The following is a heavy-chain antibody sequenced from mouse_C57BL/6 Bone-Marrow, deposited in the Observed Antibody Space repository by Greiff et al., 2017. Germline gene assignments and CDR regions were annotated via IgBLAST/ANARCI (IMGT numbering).Heavy chain of an antibody. V-gene: IGHV1-26*01. J-gene: IGHJ1*03. D-gene: IGHD2-1*01. Sequence: VQLQQSGPELVKPGASVKISCKASGYTFTDYYMNWVKQSHGESLEWIGDINPNNGGTSYNQKFKGKATLTVDTSSSTAYMELRSLTSEDSAVYYCARSGNYPHWYFDVWGTGTTVTVSS. CDR1: GYTFTDYY. CDR3: ARSGNYPHWYFDV. CDR2: INPNNGGT.